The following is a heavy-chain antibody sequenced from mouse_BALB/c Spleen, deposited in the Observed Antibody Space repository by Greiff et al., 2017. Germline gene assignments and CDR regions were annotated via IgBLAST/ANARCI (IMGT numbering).Heavy chain of an antibody. CDR3: ARGWLLLYAMDY. CDR1: GYTFSSYW. D-gene: IGHD2-3*01. CDR2: ILPGSGST. Sequence: VKVVESGAELMKPGASVKISCKATGYTFSSYWIEWVKQRPGHGLEWIGEILPGSGSTNYNEKFKGKATFTADTSSNTAYMQLSSLTSEDSAVYYCARGWLLLYAMDYWGQGTSVTVSS. J-gene: IGHJ4*01. V-gene: IGHV1-9*01.